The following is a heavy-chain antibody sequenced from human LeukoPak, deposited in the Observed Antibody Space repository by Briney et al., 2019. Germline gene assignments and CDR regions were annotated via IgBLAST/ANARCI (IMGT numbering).Heavy chain of an antibody. CDR3: ARTGTLRYCSGGSCSAVLGYRKYYYMDV. CDR1: GFTFSSDG. J-gene: IGHJ6*03. CDR2: IYYGENT. D-gene: IGHD2-15*01. Sequence: PGGSLRLSCAASGFTFSSDGMSWVRQAPGKGLEWIGNIYYGENTYYNPSLKSRVTISIDTSKNQFSLKLSSVTAADTAVYYCARTGTLRYCSGGSCSAVLGYRKYYYMDVWGKGTTVTVSS. V-gene: IGHV4-4*02.